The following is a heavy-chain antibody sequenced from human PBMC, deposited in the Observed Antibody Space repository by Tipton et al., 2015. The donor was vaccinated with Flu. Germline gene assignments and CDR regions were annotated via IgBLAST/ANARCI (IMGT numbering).Heavy chain of an antibody. CDR3: TAGYGTSDCDF. Sequence: SGFTFRNAWMTWVRQAPGKGLEWVGRVKSRKDGGTTDYAAAVTDRFTISRDDSKDTVTLQMNSLKIEDTAVYYCTAGYGTSDCDFWGQGTLVTVSS. CDR2: VKSRKDGGTT. V-gene: IGHV3-15*05. CDR1: GFTFRNAW. D-gene: IGHD5-12*01. J-gene: IGHJ4*02.